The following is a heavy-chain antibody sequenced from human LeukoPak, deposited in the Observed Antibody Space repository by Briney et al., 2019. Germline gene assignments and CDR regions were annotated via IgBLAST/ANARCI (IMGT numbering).Heavy chain of an antibody. V-gene: IGHV1-69*05. CDR3: ARGETYYYDSRGSAY. D-gene: IGHD3-22*01. Sequence: ASVKVSCKASGGTFSSYAISWVRQAPGQGLEWMGGIIPIFGTANYAQKFQGRVTITTDESTSTAYMELSSLRSEDTAVYYCARGETYYYDSRGSAYWGQGTLVTVSS. J-gene: IGHJ4*02. CDR2: IIPIFGTA. CDR1: GGTFSSYA.